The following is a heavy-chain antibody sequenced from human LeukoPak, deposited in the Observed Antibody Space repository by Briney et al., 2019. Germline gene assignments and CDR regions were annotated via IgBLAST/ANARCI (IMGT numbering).Heavy chain of an antibody. CDR1: GFTLSSYA. V-gene: IGHV3-23*01. J-gene: IGHJ4*02. CDR2: ISGSGGST. CDR3: AKRTYSSSSLDY. D-gene: IGHD6-6*01. Sequence: PGGSLRLSCAASGFTLSSYAMSWVRQAPGKGLEWVSAISGSGGSTYYADSVKGRFTISRDNSKNTLYLQMNSLRAEDTAVYYCAKRTYSSSSLDYWGQGTLVTVSS.